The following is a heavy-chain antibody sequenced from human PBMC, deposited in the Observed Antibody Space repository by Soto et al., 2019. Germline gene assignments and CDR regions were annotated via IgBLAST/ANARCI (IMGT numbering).Heavy chain of an antibody. D-gene: IGHD3-16*01. CDR1: GGSISSGSYY. CDR3: ARHSLLGLIDS. Sequence: PSETLSLTCSVSGGSISSGSYYWGWIRQTPGKGLEWMGSMYDRGSTDYNPSLKSRITISVVTSKNQFSLRLTSVTAADTAVYYCARHSLLGLIDSWGQGVLVTVSS. CDR2: MYDRGST. J-gene: IGHJ4*02. V-gene: IGHV4-39*01.